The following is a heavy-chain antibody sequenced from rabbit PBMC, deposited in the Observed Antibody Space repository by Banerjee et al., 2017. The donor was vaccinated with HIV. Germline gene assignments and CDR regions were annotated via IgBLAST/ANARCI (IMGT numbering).Heavy chain of an antibody. Sequence: ESGGGLVKPGASLTLTCTASGFSFSGGYYMCWVRQAPGKGLEWIACIYGGSSGITYYASWANGRFTISKTSSTTVTLQMTSLTAADTATYFCARDTSSSFSSYGMDLWGQGTLVTIS. CDR1: GFSFSGGYY. CDR2: IYGGSSGIT. D-gene: IGHD1-1*01. J-gene: IGHJ6*01. V-gene: IGHV1S40*01. CDR3: ARDTSSSFSSYGMDL.